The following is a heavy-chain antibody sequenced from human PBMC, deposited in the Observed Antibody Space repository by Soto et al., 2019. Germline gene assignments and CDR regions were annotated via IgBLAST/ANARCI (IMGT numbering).Heavy chain of an antibody. V-gene: IGHV3-53*01. J-gene: IGHJ3*01. Sequence: PGGSLRLFCAAFGLTISGKKYVAWVRQAPGKGLEWVSALYDVDGSFYADSVKGRFTTSSDSSKTTVYLQMNDLRPDDTAVYYCATWHEREHAYDVWGQGTTVTVSS. CDR1: GLTISGKKY. CDR3: ATWHEREHAYDV. D-gene: IGHD1-1*01. CDR2: LYDVDGS.